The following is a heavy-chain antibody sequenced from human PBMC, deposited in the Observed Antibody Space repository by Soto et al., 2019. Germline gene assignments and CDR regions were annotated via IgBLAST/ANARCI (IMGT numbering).Heavy chain of an antibody. D-gene: IGHD3-10*01. J-gene: IGHJ5*02. V-gene: IGHV4-39*01. CDR1: GDAISRVEHY. Sequence: SETLSPTFSVSGDAISRVEHYWAWTRQPPGKGLEWIGSLYYTGSTYYNPSLKSRAAISIDTSKNQFSLNLRSTTAADTAVYYCAIYSTNKRWYYGLVDPWGHGTLVTVS. CDR3: AIYSTNKRWYYGLVDP. CDR2: LYYTGST.